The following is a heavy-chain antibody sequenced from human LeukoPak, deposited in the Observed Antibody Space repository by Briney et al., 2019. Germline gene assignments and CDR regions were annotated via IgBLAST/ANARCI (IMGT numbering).Heavy chain of an antibody. V-gene: IGHV3-48*02. CDR1: GLTVSSY. J-gene: IGHJ4*02. CDR3: ARDPRDYGDFTGGY. D-gene: IGHD4-17*01. CDR2: ISSSGQTV. Sequence: PGGSLRLSCAASGLTVSSYMSWVRQAPGKGLEWLSFISSSGQTVYYADSVKGRFTISRDNARNSLYLQMNSLRDEDTAVYYCARDPRDYGDFTGGYWGQGSLVTVSS.